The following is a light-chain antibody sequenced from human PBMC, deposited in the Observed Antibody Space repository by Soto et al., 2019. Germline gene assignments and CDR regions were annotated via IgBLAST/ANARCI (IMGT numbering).Light chain of an antibody. J-gene: IGKJ3*01. CDR1: QSVSSY. Sequence: EIVLTQSPATLSLSPGERATLSCRASQSVSSYLAWYHQKPGQAPRLLIYDASNRATGIPARFSGSGSGTAFTLTISSLEPEDFAVYYCQQRSNCPPLFTFGPGTKVDIK. V-gene: IGKV3-11*01. CDR3: QQRSNCPPLFT. CDR2: DAS.